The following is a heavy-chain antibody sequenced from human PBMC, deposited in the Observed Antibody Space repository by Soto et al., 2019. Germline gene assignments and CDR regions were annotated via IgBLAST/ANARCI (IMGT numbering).Heavy chain of an antibody. V-gene: IGHV3-7*01. J-gene: IGHJ4*02. D-gene: IGHD1-20*01. CDR2: KKPDGSER. Sequence: EVQLVESGGGLVQPGGSLRLSCAASGFTFSTYFMTWVRQAPGKGLEWVATKKPDGSERWYVDSVKGRFTISRDNAKNSLYLEMNSLRAEDTAVYFCASDLNWPNFWGQGSLVAVSS. CDR1: GFTFSTYF. CDR3: ASDLNWPNF.